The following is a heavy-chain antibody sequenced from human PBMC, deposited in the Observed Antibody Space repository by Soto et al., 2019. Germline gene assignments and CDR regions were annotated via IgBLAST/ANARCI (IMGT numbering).Heavy chain of an antibody. D-gene: IGHD6-6*01. Sequence: SETLSLTCAVYGGSFSGYYWSWIRQPPGKGLEWIGEINHSGSTNYNPSLKSRVTISVDTSKNQFSLKLSSVTAADTAVYYCARPGPSSSSFPNNWFDPWGQGTLVTVS. CDR2: INHSGST. CDR3: ARPGPSSSSFPNNWFDP. J-gene: IGHJ5*02. V-gene: IGHV4-34*01. CDR1: GGSFSGYY.